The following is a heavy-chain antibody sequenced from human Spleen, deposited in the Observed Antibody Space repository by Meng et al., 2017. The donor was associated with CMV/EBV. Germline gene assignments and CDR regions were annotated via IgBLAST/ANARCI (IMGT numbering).Heavy chain of an antibody. D-gene: IGHD3-3*01. J-gene: IGHJ6*02. CDR3: ARDLEITVFGVVQSNNYGMDV. CDR2: ISSGGGTT. Sequence: GGSLRLSCAASGFSFSSYAMAWVRQAPGKGLKWVSDISSGGGTTYYADSVKGRFAISRDSSKNTVYLQMNSLRAEDTAVYYCARDLEITVFGVVQSNNYGMDVWGQGTTVTVSS. CDR1: GFSFSSYA. V-gene: IGHV3-23*01.